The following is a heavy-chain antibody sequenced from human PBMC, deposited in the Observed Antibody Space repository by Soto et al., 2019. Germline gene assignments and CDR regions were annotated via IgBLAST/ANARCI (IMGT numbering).Heavy chain of an antibody. J-gene: IGHJ4*02. CDR1: GFTFSSYG. V-gene: IGHV3-33*01. D-gene: IGHD6-19*01. CDR3: AREEAVAGTGGFDY. Sequence: QVQLVESGGGVVQPGRSLRLSCAASGFTFSSYGMHWVRQAPGKGLEWVAVIWYDGSNKYYADSVKGRFTISRDNSKNTLYLQMNSLRAEDMAVYYCAREEAVAGTGGFDYWGQGTLVTVSS. CDR2: IWYDGSNK.